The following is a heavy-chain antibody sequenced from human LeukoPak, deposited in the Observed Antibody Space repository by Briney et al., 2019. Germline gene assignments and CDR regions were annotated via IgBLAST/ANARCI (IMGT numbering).Heavy chain of an antibody. CDR1: GFTFSSYG. J-gene: IGHJ4*02. D-gene: IGHD3-10*01. V-gene: IGHV3-30*18. CDR2: ISYDGSNK. Sequence: GSLRLSCAASGFTFSSYGMHWVRQAPGKGLERVAVISYDGSNKYYADSVKGRFTISRDNSKNTLYLQMNSLRAEDTAVYYCAKVGSSMAIDYWGQGTLVTVSS. CDR3: AKVGSSMAIDY.